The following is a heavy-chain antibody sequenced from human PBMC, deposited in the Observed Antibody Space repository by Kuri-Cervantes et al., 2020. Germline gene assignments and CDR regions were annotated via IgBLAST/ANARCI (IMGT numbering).Heavy chain of an antibody. CDR3: ARDRVGTKYFQQ. Sequence: GESLKISCAASGFTFSSYWMSWVRQAPGKGLEWVANIKQDGSEKYYVDSVKGRFTISRDNAKNSLFLQMNSLRAEDTAVYYCARDRVGTKYFQQWGQGTLCIVS. J-gene: IGHJ1*01. CDR1: GFTFSSYW. CDR2: IKQDGSEK. V-gene: IGHV3-7*01. D-gene: IGHD1-26*01.